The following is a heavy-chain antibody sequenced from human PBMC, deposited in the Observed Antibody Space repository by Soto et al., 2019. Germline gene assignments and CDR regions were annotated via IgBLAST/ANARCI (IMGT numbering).Heavy chain of an antibody. CDR3: AKGGGVYYDSSGYCDF. CDR2: ISYDGSNT. V-gene: IGHV3-30*18. Sequence: QVHLGESGGGVVQPGKSLRLSCAASGFTFSHFAMHWVRQAPGQGLEWVTIISYDGSNTYYADSVKGRFTISRDNSKNTVYLQLNSLRTEDTAVYYCAKGGGVYYDSSGYCDFWGQGTLVTVSS. CDR1: GFTFSHFA. J-gene: IGHJ4*02. D-gene: IGHD3-22*01.